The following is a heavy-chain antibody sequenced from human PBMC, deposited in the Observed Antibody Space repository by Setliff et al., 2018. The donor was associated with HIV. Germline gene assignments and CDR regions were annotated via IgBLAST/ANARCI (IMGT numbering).Heavy chain of an antibody. J-gene: IGHJ4*02. CDR1: TNTFLNYG. CDR3: ARDVGYCTATSCQTGFDY. CDR2: ISVHNDNS. D-gene: IGHD2-8*02. V-gene: IGHV1-18*01. Sequence: GASVKVSCKASTNTFLNYGISRVRQAPGQGLEWMGWISVHNDNSNYAQRFRDRVTMTTDIPTSTAYMELRGLRSDDTAVYYCARDVGYCTATSCQTGFDYWGQGTLVTVSS.